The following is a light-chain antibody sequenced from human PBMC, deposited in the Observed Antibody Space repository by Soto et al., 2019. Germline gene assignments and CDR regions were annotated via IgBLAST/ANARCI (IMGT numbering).Light chain of an antibody. V-gene: IGKV1D-12*01. Sequence: DIQMTQSPSSVSASVGDRVTITCRASQDISYWLAWYQQKPGKAPKVLIYDASSLQGGVPSRFSGSSSGTDFTLTISSLQPEDSATYYCQQAHSFPLTFGGGTKVEIK. CDR1: QDISYW. CDR3: QQAHSFPLT. CDR2: DAS. J-gene: IGKJ4*01.